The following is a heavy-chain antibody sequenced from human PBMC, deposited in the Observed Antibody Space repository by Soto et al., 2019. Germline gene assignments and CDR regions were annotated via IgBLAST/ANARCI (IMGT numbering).Heavy chain of an antibody. D-gene: IGHD6-13*01. J-gene: IGHJ6*02. CDR1: GFTFSSYS. V-gene: IGHV3-48*02. CDR3: ARFAAAGTPTYYYHYGMDV. CDR2: ISSSSSTI. Sequence: GGSLRLCCAASGFTFSSYSMNWVRQAPGKGLEWVSYISSSSSTIYYADSVKGRFTISRDNAKNSLYLQMNSLRDEDTAVYYCARFAAAGTPTYYYHYGMDVWGQGTTVTVSS.